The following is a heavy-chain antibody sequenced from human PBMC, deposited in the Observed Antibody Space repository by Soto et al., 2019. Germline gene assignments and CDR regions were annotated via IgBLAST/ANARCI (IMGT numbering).Heavy chain of an antibody. D-gene: IGHD6-19*01. Sequence: ASVKVSCKASGYTFTGYAMHWVRQAPGQRLEWMGWINAGNGNTKYSQKFQGRVTITRDTFASAAYMELSSLSSEDTAVYYCARAVAVPADFDYWGQGTLVTVSS. CDR1: GYTFTGYA. J-gene: IGHJ4*02. CDR3: ARAVAVPADFDY. CDR2: INAGNGNT. V-gene: IGHV1-3*01.